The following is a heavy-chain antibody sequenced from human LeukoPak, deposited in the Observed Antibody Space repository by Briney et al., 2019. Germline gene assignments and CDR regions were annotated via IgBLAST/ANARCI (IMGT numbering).Heavy chain of an antibody. D-gene: IGHD1-26*01. CDR1: KDTSTIYD. J-gene: IGHJ4*02. V-gene: IGHV1-8*01. CDR2: MNPNSGNT. Sequence: ASVKVSCKASKDTSTIYDVNWVRQATGLGLEWMGWMNPNSGNTGYAQKFQGRVTMTMNSSISTAYMELTSLTSEDTAVYYCARSTMGARRTYDYWGQGTLVTVSS. CDR3: ARSTMGARRTYDY.